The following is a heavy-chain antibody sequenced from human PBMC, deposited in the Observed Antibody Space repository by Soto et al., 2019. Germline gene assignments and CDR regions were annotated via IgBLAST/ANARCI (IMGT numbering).Heavy chain of an antibody. V-gene: IGHV1-2*04. CDR2: INPNSGGT. CDR3: ARGYDFWSGYKSPYFDY. D-gene: IGHD3-3*01. CDR1: GYTFTGYY. Sequence: ASVKVSCKASGYTFTGYYMHWVRQAPGQGFEWMGWINPNSGGTNYAQKFQGWVTMTRDTSISTAYMELSRLRSDDTAVYYCARGYDFWSGYKSPYFDYWGQGTLVTVSS. J-gene: IGHJ4*02.